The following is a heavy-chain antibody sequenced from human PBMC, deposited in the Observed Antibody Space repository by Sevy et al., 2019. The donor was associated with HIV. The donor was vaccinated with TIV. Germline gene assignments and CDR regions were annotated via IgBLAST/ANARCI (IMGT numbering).Heavy chain of an antibody. D-gene: IGHD3-10*01. CDR3: ATASGYYASGSDGY. Sequence: ASVTVSCKVSGYTLTELSMHWVRQAPGKGLEWMGGFDPEDAKTIYAQKFQGRVTMTEDTSTDTAYMELSSLRSEDTAVYYCATASGYYASGSDGYWGQGTLVTVSS. CDR2: FDPEDAKT. V-gene: IGHV1-24*01. J-gene: IGHJ4*02. CDR1: GYTLTELS.